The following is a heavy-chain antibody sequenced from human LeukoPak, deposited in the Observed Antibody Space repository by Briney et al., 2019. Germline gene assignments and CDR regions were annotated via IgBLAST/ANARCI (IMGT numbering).Heavy chain of an antibody. J-gene: IGHJ4*02. V-gene: IGHV3-7*01. Sequence: PGGSLRLSCAASGFTFSSCWMSWVRQAPGKGLEWVANIKQDGSEKYYVDSVKGRFTISRDNAKNSLYLQMNSLRAEDTAVYYCARDLVPDYDILTGFPYFDYWGQGTLVTVPS. CDR3: ARDLVPDYDILTGFPYFDY. D-gene: IGHD3-9*01. CDR2: IKQDGSEK. CDR1: GFTFSSCW.